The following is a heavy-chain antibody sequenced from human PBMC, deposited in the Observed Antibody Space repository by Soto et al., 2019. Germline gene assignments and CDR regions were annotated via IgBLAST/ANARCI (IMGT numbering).Heavy chain of an antibody. V-gene: IGHV3-66*01. Sequence: GGSLRLSCAASGFTVSSSYMSWVRQAPGKGLEWVSVIYSGGSTYYADSVKGRFTISRDNSKNTLYLKMNSLRAEDTAVYYCARDLYYSGSGSLHWGQGNLVTVS. J-gene: IGHJ4*02. CDR2: IYSGGST. CDR1: GFTVSSSY. CDR3: ARDLYYSGSGSLH. D-gene: IGHD3-10*01.